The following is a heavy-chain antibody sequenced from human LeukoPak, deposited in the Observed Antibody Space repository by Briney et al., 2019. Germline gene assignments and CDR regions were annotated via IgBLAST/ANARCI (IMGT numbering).Heavy chain of an antibody. V-gene: IGHV4-39*07. J-gene: IGHJ4*02. CDR2: IYYSGST. Sequence: PSETLSLTCTVSGGSISSSSYYWGWIRQPPGKGLEWIGSIYYSGSTYYNPSLKSRVTISVDTSKNQFSLKLSSVTAADTAVYYCARDLGSSGGPFDYWGQGTLVTVSS. CDR3: ARDLGSSGGPFDY. D-gene: IGHD6-19*01. CDR1: GGSISSSSYY.